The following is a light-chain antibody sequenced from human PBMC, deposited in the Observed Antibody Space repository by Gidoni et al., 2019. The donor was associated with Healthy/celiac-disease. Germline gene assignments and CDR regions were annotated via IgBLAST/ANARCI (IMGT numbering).Light chain of an antibody. CDR2: LGS. V-gene: IGKV2-28*01. CDR3: MQALQTPRT. CDR1: QSLLHSNGDNY. J-gene: IGKJ1*01. Sequence: DIVMTQSPLSLPVTPGEPASISCRSSQSLLHSNGDNYLEWYLQKPGQSPQLLIYLGSNRASGVPDRFSGSGSGTDFTLKISRGEAEDVGVYYCMQALQTPRTFGQGTKVEIK.